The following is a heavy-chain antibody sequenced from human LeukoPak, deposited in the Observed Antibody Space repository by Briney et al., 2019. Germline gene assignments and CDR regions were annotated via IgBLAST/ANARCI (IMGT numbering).Heavy chain of an antibody. CDR2: IIPIFGTA. V-gene: IGHV1-69*13. CDR1: GGTFSSYA. D-gene: IGHD3-10*01. CDR3: ARRITMVRGENWFGP. J-gene: IGHJ5*02. Sequence: SVKVSCKASGGTFSSYAISWVRQAPGQGLEWMGGIIPIFGTANYAQKFQGRVMITADESTSTAYMELSSLRSEDTAVYYCARRITMVRGENWFGPWGQGTLVTVSS.